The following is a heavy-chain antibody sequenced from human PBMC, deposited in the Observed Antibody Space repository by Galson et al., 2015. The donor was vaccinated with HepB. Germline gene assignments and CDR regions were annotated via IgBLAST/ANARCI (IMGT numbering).Heavy chain of an antibody. CDR2: IYWDDDK. V-gene: IGHV2-5*02. CDR1: GFSLSTSGVG. D-gene: IGHD5-18*01. Sequence: PALVTPPQTLTLTCTFSGFSLSTSGVGVGWIRQPPGKALEWLALIYWDDDKRYSPSLKSRLTITKDTSKNQVVLTMTNMDPVDTATYYCAHSPDGYSYGLSFYFDYWGQGTLVTVSS. J-gene: IGHJ4*02. CDR3: AHSPDGYSYGLSFYFDY.